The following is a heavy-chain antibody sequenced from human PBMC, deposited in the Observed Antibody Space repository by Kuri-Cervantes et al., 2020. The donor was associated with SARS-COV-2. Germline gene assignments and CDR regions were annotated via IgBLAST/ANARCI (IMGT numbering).Heavy chain of an antibody. CDR1: GVTFTGST. J-gene: IGHJ4*02. CDR2: IVVGSGDT. D-gene: IGHD2-8*01. Sequence: SVKVSCKTSGVTFTGSTIQWVRQARGQGLEWIGWIVVGSGDTSYAQEFQDRVTITRDMSTATAYMELRTLRSEDTAVYFCSLDAFDYWGQGTLVTVSS. CDR3: SLDAFDY. V-gene: IGHV1-58*02.